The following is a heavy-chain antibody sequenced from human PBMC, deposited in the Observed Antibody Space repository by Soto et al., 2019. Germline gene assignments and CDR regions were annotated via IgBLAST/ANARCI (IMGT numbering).Heavy chain of an antibody. CDR1: GFTVGYSY. J-gene: IGHJ5*02. D-gene: IGHD2-15*01. CDR2: ISPGSRYP. Sequence: GGALRLSCAGSGFTVGYSYMSWIRQAPGKGLEWLSYISPGSRYPAYADSVKGRFTISRDNAKRSLYLQMMSLTAEDTAIYYCVRGGGGGLFDPWGQGTMVTVSS. V-gene: IGHV3-11*06. CDR3: VRGGGGGLFDP.